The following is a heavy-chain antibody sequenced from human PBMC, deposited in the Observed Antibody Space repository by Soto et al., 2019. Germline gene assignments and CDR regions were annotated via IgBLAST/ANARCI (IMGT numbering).Heavy chain of an antibody. J-gene: IGHJ4*02. V-gene: IGHV4-30-4*01. CDR1: GGSINSDNYY. D-gene: IGHD4-17*01. CDR2: IYYSGST. CDR3: AHYGDYVGY. Sequence: LSLTCTVSGGSINSDNYYWSWIRQPPGKGLEWMGYIYYSGSTYYNPSLKSRLTISMGTSKKQIFLRLSSVTAADTAVYYCAHYGDYVGYWGQGTLVTVSS.